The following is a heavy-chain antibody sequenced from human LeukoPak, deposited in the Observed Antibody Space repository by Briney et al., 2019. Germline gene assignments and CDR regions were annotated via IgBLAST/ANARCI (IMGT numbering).Heavy chain of an antibody. CDR3: AKKGYCSSTSCSYYYYYYMDV. CDR2: ISGSGGST. CDR1: GFTFSSYA. V-gene: IGHV3-23*01. J-gene: IGHJ6*03. D-gene: IGHD2-2*01. Sequence: QAGGSLRLSCAASGFTFSSYAMSWVRQAPGKGLEWVSAISGSGGSTYYADSVKGRFTISRDNSKNTLYLQMNSLRAEDTAVYYCAKKGYCSSTSCSYYYYYYMDVWGKGTTVTVSS.